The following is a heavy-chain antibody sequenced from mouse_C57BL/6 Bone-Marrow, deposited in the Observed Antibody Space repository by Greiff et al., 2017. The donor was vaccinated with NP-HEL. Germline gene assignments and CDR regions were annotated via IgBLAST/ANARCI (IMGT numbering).Heavy chain of an antibody. CDR1: GYTFTSYW. V-gene: IGHV1-64*01. Sequence: QVQLQQSGAELVKPGASVKLSCKASGYTFTSYWMHWVKQRPGQGLEWIGMIHPNSGSTNYNEKFKSKATLTVDKSSSTAYMQLSSLTSEDSAVYYCARWGDYYPWFAYWGQGTLVTVSA. D-gene: IGHD2-1*01. CDR3: ARWGDYYPWFAY. J-gene: IGHJ3*01. CDR2: IHPNSGST.